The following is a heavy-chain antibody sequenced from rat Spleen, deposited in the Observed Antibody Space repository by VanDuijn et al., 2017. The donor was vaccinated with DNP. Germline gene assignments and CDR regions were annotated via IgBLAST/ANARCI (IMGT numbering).Heavy chain of an antibody. J-gene: IGHJ2*01. V-gene: IGHV5-25*01. CDR1: GLIFSNDD. D-gene: IGHD1-1*01. CDR2: IGTDGDST. Sequence: EVQLVESGGGLVQPGRSLKLSCAASGLIFSNDDMAWVRQAPAKGLEWVASIGTDGDSTYYRDSGKGRFTVSRDNAKSTLYIQMDSLRSENTANYYCTRHPPWWYWGQGVMVTVSS. CDR3: TRHPPWWY.